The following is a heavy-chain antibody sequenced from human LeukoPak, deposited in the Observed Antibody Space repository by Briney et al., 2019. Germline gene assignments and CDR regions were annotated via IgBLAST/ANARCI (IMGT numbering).Heavy chain of an antibody. J-gene: IGHJ3*02. V-gene: IGHV1-58*02. CDR1: GGTFSSYA. CDR3: AADAITPDAFDI. CDR2: IVVGSGNT. D-gene: IGHD1-14*01. Sequence: ASVKVSCKASGGTFSSYAISWVRQAPGQGLEWIGWIVVGSGNTNYAQKFQERVTITRDMSTSTAYMELSSLRSEDTAVYYCAADAITPDAFDIWGQGTMVTVSS.